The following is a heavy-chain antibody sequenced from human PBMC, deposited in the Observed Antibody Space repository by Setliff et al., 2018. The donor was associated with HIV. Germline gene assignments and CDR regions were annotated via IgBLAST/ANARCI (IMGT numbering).Heavy chain of an antibody. Sequence: LSLTCTVSGPSINIHYWSWIRQSPGKAFAWIGYIYYTGSTNYNPSLQSRVTISMVASRNQFSLKVTSVTAADTAVYYCAKGAGFYGDYTFDHWGQGRQVTVSS. D-gene: IGHD4-17*01. J-gene: IGHJ4*02. CDR2: IYYTGST. V-gene: IGHV4-59*11. CDR3: AKGAGFYGDYTFDH. CDR1: GPSINIHY.